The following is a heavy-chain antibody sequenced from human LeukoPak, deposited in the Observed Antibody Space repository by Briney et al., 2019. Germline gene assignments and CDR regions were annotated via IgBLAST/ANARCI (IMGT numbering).Heavy chain of an antibody. Sequence: GGSLRLSCSASAFTVSEYDMIWFGPAPGKGLEWVTSISYRSSHIYYGDSVKGRFSISRDNAKNSLSLQMNALGAEDPAIYYCGKGFPPLRTSSAGDLWGQGMLVTVSS. CDR3: GKGFPPLRTSSAGDL. CDR2: ISYRSSHI. J-gene: IGHJ4*02. D-gene: IGHD3-16*01. V-gene: IGHV3-21*01. CDR1: AFTVSEYD.